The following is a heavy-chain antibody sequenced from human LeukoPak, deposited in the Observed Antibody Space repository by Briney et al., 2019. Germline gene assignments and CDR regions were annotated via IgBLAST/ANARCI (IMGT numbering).Heavy chain of an antibody. D-gene: IGHD5-24*01. CDR1: GGSISSSSYY. CDR3: ASHLDGYRPYYFDY. V-gene: IGHV4-39*01. CDR2: IYYSGST. Sequence: SETLSLTCTVSGGSISSSSYYWGWIRQPPGKGLEWIGSIYYSGSTYYNPSLKSRVTISVDTSKNQFSLKLSSVTAADTAVYYCASHLDGYRPYYFDYWGQGTLVTVSS. J-gene: IGHJ4*02.